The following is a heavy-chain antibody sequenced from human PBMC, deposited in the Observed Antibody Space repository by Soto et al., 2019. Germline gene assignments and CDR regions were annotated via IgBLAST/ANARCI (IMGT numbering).Heavy chain of an antibody. CDR3: ARDRYYDFWSAYAH. V-gene: IGHV4-31*03. J-gene: IGHJ4*02. D-gene: IGHD3-3*01. CDR2: IYYSGST. CDR1: GGSISSGSYY. Sequence: QVQLQESGPGLVKPSQTLSLTCTVSGGSISSGSYYWSWIRQHPGKGLEWIGYIYYSGSTYYNPSLKSRVTISIDTSKTQFSLQLSSVPAADTAVYYCARDRYYDFWSAYAHWGQGTLVTVSS.